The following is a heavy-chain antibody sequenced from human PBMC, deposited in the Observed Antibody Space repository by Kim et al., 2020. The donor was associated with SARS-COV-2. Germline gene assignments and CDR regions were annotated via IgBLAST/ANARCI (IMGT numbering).Heavy chain of an antibody. V-gene: IGHV3-33*01. J-gene: IGHJ6*02. CDR3: ARDSDPTGLEWLAKYLRYGMDV. CDR2: IWYDGSNK. CDR1: GFTFSSYG. D-gene: IGHD3-3*01. Sequence: GGSLRLSCAASGFTFSSYGMHWVRQAPGKGLEWVAVIWYDGSNKYYADSVKGRFTISRDNSKNTLYLQMNSLRAEDTAVYYCARDSDPTGLEWLAKYLRYGMDVWGQGTTVTVSS.